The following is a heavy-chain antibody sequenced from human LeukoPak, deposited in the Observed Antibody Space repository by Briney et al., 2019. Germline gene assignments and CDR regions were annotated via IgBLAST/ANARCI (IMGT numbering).Heavy chain of an antibody. CDR1: GFTFSSYE. V-gene: IGHV3-48*03. Sequence: AGGSLRLSCAASGFTFSSYEMNWVRQAPGTGLELVSYISSSGSTIYYADSVKGRFTISRDNAKNSLYLQMNSLRAEDTAVYYCASKTWFGELLGWYFDYWGQGTLVTVSS. D-gene: IGHD3-10*01. CDR2: ISSSGSTI. J-gene: IGHJ4*02. CDR3: ASKTWFGELLGWYFDY.